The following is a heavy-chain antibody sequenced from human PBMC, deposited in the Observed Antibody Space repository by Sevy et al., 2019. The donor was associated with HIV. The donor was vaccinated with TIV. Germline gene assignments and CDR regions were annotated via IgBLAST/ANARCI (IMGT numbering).Heavy chain of an antibody. Sequence: GGSLRLSCAASGFTFSSYGMHWVRQAPGKGLEWVAVISYDGSNKYYADSVKGRFTIARDNSKNTLYLQMSSLRAEDTAVYYCAKPAANPYYYYGMDVWGQGTTVTVSS. V-gene: IGHV3-30*18. CDR3: AKPAANPYYYYGMDV. J-gene: IGHJ6*02. CDR2: ISYDGSNK. CDR1: GFTFSSYG.